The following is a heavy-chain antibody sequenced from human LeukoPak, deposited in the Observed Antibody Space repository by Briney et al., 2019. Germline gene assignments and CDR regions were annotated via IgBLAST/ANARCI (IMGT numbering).Heavy chain of an antibody. CDR3: TRDRGAMNDFDY. CDR1: GFSFSSYA. Sequence: PGGSLRLSCTDSGFSFSSYAMHWVRQSPGKGIEWVAVTSNHGNDGFYADSVKGRFTISRDNSKKTLYLQMDSLRPEDTGVYYCTRDRGAMNDFDYWGQGTLVTVSS. CDR2: TSNHGNDG. V-gene: IGHV3-30*01. D-gene: IGHD2-2*01. J-gene: IGHJ4*02.